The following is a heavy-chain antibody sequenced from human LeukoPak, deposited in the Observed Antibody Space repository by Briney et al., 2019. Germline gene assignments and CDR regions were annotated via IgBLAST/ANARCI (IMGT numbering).Heavy chain of an antibody. J-gene: IGHJ4*02. CDR1: GFTFSSYA. D-gene: IGHD6-19*01. CDR3: AKAGEQWLVYFDY. Sequence: GGSLRLSCAASGFTFSSYAMSWVRQTPGKGLEWVSAISGSGGSTYYADSVKGRFTISRDNSKNTLYLQMNSLRAEDTAVYYCAKAGEQWLVYFDYWGQGTLVTVSS. CDR2: ISGSGGST. V-gene: IGHV3-23*01.